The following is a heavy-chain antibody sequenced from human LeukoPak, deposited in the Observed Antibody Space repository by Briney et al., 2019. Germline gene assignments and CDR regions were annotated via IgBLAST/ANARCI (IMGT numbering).Heavy chain of an antibody. CDR1: GFNFSSYG. D-gene: IGHD6-19*01. CDR2: IWFDGSNI. J-gene: IGHJ4*02. CDR3: ARDSLPMAVTGPFDH. Sequence: PGGSLRLSCAASGFNFSSYGMHWVRQAPGKGLEWVTSIWFDGSNIHYADSVKGRVITSRDNSKSALYLQMNSLRAEDTAIYYCARDSLPMAVTGPFDHWGQGALVTVSS. V-gene: IGHV3-33*01.